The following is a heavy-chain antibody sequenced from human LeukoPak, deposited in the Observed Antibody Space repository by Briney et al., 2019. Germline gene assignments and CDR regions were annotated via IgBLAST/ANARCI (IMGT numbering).Heavy chain of an antibody. CDR1: GFTFNNAW. CDR2: ISYDGSNK. V-gene: IGHV3-30*18. D-gene: IGHD1-20*01. J-gene: IGHJ3*02. Sequence: GGSLRLSCAVSGFTFNNAWMSWVRQAPGKGLEWVAVISYDGSNKYYADSVKGRFTISRDNSKDTLYLQMNSLRAEDTAVYYCAKVNWNDVHDAFDIWGQGTMVTVSS. CDR3: AKVNWNDVHDAFDI.